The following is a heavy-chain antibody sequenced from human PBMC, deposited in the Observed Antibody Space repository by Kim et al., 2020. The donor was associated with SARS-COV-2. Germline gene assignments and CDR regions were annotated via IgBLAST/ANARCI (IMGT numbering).Heavy chain of an antibody. V-gene: IGHV4-59*09. J-gene: IGHJ3*02. CDR2: T. CDR3: ARGGGALDSFDI. D-gene: IGHD3-16*01. Sequence: TRYNPSLKSRVTISVDTSKKQFSLRLKSVTVADTAVYYCARGGGALDSFDIWGQGTVVTVSS.